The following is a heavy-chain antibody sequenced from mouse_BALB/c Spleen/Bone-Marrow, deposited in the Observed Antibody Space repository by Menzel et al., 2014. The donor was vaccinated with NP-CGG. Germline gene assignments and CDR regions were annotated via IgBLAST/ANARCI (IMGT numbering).Heavy chain of an antibody. CDR1: GYAFXNYN. CDR3: SRGVLAYFDY. J-gene: IGHJ2*01. D-gene: IGHD2-14*01. Sequence: EVQLQQSGPELVKPGAPVKVSCKASGYAFXNYNMNWVKQSHGKSPEWIGYIDPYSGGTNYNQKFRGKATLTVDKSSSTAYMHLNSLTSEDSAVYYCSRGVLAYFDYWGQGTTLTVSS. CDR2: IDPYSGGT. V-gene: IGHV1S135*01.